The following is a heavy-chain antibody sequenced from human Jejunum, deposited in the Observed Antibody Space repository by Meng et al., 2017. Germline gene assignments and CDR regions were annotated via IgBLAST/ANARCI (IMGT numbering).Heavy chain of an antibody. CDR1: GFSFSNYG. V-gene: IGHV3-33*01. CDR3: ARGNFLHYTMDI. Sequence: GESLKISCGASGFSFSNYGMHWVRQAPGKGLEWVAIIWYTASQKFYADSVKGRFTISRDNSKNTLYLQMNSLRAEDTAVYYCARGNFLHYTMDIWGQGTTVTVSS. D-gene: IGHD5-24*01. J-gene: IGHJ6*02. CDR2: IWYTASQK.